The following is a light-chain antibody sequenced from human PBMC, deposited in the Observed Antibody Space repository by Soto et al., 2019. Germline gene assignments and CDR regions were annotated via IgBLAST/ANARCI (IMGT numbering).Light chain of an antibody. J-gene: IGKJ1*01. Sequence: ELVLSQSPDTLSVSPGERATLSCRASQSVSRNLGWYQQKPGQAPRLLIYGASTRVTGIPARFSGTGSGTEFTLTISSLQSEDFAVYYCNQYNNWPRTFGQGTKVDIK. CDR2: GAS. CDR3: NQYNNWPRT. V-gene: IGKV3-15*01. CDR1: QSVSRN.